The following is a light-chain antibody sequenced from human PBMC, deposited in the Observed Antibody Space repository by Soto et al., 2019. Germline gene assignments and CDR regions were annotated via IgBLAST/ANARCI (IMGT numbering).Light chain of an antibody. CDR1: QSISSW. J-gene: IGKJ2*01. CDR2: DAS. V-gene: IGKV1-5*01. CDR3: QQYSSYLYT. Sequence: EIQMTQSPSTLFAYVGDRVTITCRARQSISSWLAWYQQKPGKAPKLLIYDASTLESGVPSRFSGSGSGTEFTLTISSLQPDDFATYYCQQYSSYLYTFGQGTKLEIK.